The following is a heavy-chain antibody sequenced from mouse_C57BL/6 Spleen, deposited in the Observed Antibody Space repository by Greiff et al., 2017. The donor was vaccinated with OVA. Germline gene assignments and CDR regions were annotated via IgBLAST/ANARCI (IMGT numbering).Heavy chain of an antibody. D-gene: IGHD1-1*01. CDR2: IDPENGNT. J-gene: IGHJ4*01. CDR3: ARTHYYGSSLYYYAVDY. V-gene: IGHV14-3*01. CDR1: GFNIKNTY. Sequence: VQLQQSVAELVKPGASVKLSCTASGFNIKNTYMHWVKQRPEQGLEWIGRIDPENGNTKYAPKFQGKATITADTTSNTAYLQHSSLTSEDTAIYYCARTHYYGSSLYYYAVDYWGQGTSVTVSS.